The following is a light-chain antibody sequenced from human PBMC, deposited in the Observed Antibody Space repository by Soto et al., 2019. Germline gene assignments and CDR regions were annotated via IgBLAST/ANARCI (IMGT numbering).Light chain of an antibody. CDR1: NRDIGAYNV. J-gene: IGLJ3*02. Sequence: QSALTQPASVSGSLGQSITISCTGSNRDIGAYNVVSWYQQYPDTAPKLIIYDVRNRPSGVSYRFTGSRSGNTASLTISALQADDESTFYCSSYTTPRTLLFGGGTKVTVL. CDR2: DVR. V-gene: IGLV2-14*03. CDR3: SSYTTPRTLL.